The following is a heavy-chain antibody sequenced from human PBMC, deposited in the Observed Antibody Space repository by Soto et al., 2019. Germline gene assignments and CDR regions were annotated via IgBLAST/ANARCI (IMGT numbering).Heavy chain of an antibody. CDR1: GFTFSSYG. CDR3: ARDPGTTWYYFDY. Sequence: QVQLVESGGGVVQPGRSLRLSCVASGFTFSSYGMHRVRQAPGKGLEWVAVIWFDGSKKYYADSVKGRFTISRDDSKNTLYLQINSLRAEDTAVYYCARDPGTTWYYFDYWGQGTLVTVSS. D-gene: IGHD6-13*01. CDR2: IWFDGSKK. J-gene: IGHJ4*02. V-gene: IGHV3-33*01.